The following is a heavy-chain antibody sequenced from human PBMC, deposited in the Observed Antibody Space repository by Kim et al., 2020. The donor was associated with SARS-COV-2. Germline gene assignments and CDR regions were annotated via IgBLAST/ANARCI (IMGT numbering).Heavy chain of an antibody. CDR2: TGRT. Sequence: TGRTDSNPSLASRVTISVDTSKNQFSLKLRSVTAADTAVYYCARYSGSFHYWGQGALVTVSS. J-gene: IGHJ4*02. CDR3: ARYSGSFHY. V-gene: IGHV4-59*01. D-gene: IGHD1-26*01.